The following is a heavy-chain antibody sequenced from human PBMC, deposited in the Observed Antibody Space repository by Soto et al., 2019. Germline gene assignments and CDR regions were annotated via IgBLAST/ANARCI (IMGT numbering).Heavy chain of an antibody. D-gene: IGHD2-15*01. CDR3: ARGSLDVVVVAATLVSWFDP. CDR1: GYSISSGYY. V-gene: IGHV4-38-2*01. J-gene: IGHJ5*02. CDR2: IYHSGST. Sequence: SETLSLTCAVSGYSISSGYYWGWIRQLPGKGLEWIGSIYHSGSTYYNPSLKSRVTISVDTSKNQFSLKLSSVTAADTAVYYCARGSLDVVVVAATLVSWFDPWGQGTLVTVS.